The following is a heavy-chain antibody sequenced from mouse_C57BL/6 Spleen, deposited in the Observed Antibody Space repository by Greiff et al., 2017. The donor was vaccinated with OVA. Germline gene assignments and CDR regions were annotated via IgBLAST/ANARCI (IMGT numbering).Heavy chain of an antibody. CDR1: GYTFTSYW. D-gene: IGHD1-1*01. V-gene: IGHV1-69*01. J-gene: IGHJ4*01. Sequence: VQLQQPGAELVMPGASVKLSCKASGYTFTSYWMHWVKQRPGQGLEWIGEIDPSDSYTNYNQKFKGKSTLTVDKSSSTAYMQLSSLTSEDSAVYYCASSYDYAMDYWGLGTSVTVSS. CDR3: ASSYDYAMDY. CDR2: IDPSDSYT.